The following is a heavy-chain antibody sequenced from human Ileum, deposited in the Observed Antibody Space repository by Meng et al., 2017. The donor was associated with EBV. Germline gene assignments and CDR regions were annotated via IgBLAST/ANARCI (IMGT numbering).Heavy chain of an antibody. D-gene: IGHD3-10*01. V-gene: IGHV4-4*02. J-gene: IGHJ1*01. CDR1: GDSITNHNW. CDR3: LRGSGGSV. CDR2: IPQRGSS. Sequence: QALLQESGTALGKPSEPLSLTCAVSGDSITNHNWWAWVRQPPGKGLEWIGEIPQRGSSAYNPSLKSRVSMSIDKSKNQFSLKLTSVTAADTAVYHCLRGSGGSVWGQGTLVTVSS.